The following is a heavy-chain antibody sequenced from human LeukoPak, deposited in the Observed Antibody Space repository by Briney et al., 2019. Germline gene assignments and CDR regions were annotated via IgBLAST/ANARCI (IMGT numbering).Heavy chain of an antibody. J-gene: IGHJ4*02. CDR3: ARVNRRITMVRGVPSYYFDY. Sequence: SETLSLTCTVSGGSISSYYWSWIRQPPGKGLEWIGYIYYSGSTNYNPSLKSRVTISVDTSKNQFSLKLSSVTAAGTAVYYCARVNRRITMVRGVPSYYFDYWGQGTLVTVSS. CDR1: GGSISSYY. D-gene: IGHD3-10*01. V-gene: IGHV4-59*01. CDR2: IYYSGST.